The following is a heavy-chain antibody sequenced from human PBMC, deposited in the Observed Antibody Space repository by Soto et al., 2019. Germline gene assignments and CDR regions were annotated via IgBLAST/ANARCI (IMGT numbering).Heavy chain of an antibody. CDR2: IWYDGSNK. D-gene: IGHD6-25*01. CDR1: GFTFSSYC. J-gene: IGHJ3*02. V-gene: IGHV3-33*01. CDR3: ARVVGYGFDI. Sequence: QVQLVESGGGVVQPGRSLRLSCAASGFTFSSYCMHWVRQAPGKGLEWVAVIWYDGSNKYYADSVKGRFTISRDKYKNTLYLQMSSLRAEDTAVYYCARVVGYGFDIWGQGTMVTVSS.